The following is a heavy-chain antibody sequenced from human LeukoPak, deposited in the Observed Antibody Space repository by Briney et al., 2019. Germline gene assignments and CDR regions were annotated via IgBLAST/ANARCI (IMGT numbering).Heavy chain of an antibody. CDR3: ARASEGAGTLDY. D-gene: IGHD6-13*01. J-gene: IGHJ4*02. CDR2: IYSGGST. V-gene: IGHV3-66*01. Sequence: GGSLRLSCAASGLTVSSNYMSWVRQAPGKGLEWVSVIYSGGSTYYADSVKGRFTISRDNSKNTLYLQMNSLRAEDTAVYYCARASEGAGTLDYWGQGTLVTVSS. CDR1: GLTVSSNY.